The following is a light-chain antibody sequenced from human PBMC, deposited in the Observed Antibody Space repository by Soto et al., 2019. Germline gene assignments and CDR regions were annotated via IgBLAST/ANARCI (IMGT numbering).Light chain of an antibody. V-gene: IGKV1-12*01. CDR2: TAS. Sequence: TQMTQSPSSVSASVGDRVKINCRASQDINKWLAWYQQKQGLDPNLVIYTASWLHGRGISSCSGSASGKAFTLPISSLQPEDVVTVYYHQGKSVPLTFGGGTKVDI. CDR3: HQGKSVPLT. CDR1: QDINKW. J-gene: IGKJ4*02.